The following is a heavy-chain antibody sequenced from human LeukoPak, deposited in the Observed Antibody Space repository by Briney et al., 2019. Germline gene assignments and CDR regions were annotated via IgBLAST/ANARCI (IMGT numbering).Heavy chain of an antibody. Sequence: GGSLRLSCAASGFTFSSYEMNWVRPAPGKGLEWVSYISSSGSTIYYADSVKGRFTISRDNAKNSLYLQMNSLRAEDTAVYYCARDGARFDYWGQGTLVTVSS. CDR1: GFTFSSYE. CDR2: ISSSGSTI. D-gene: IGHD4-17*01. J-gene: IGHJ4*02. CDR3: ARDGARFDY. V-gene: IGHV3-48*03.